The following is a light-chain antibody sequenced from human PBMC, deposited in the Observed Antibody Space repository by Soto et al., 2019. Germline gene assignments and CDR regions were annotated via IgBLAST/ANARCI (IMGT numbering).Light chain of an antibody. CDR3: SSYTTSYSYV. CDR1: SSDLGAYDY. V-gene: IGLV2-14*01. J-gene: IGLJ1*01. CDR2: EVT. Sequence: ALTQPASVSGSPGQSITISCTGTSSDLGAYDYVSWYQQHPGEAPTLLIYEVTNRPSGVSNRFSASKSGNTASLTISGLQAEDEAEYFCSSYTTSYSYVFGTGTKVTVL.